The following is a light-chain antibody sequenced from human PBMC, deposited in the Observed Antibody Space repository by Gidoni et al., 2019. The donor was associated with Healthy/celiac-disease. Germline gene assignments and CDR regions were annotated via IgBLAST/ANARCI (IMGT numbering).Light chain of an antibody. V-gene: IGLV3-9*01. CDR3: QVWDSNTIV. CDR1: NIGRKN. CDR2: RNS. Sequence: SYKLTQPLSVSVALGPTARLTCGGNNIGRKNVHWYQQKPGQAPVMVIYRNSNRPSGIPERFSGSNSGNTATLTISRAQAGDEADYYCQVWDSNTIVFATGTKVTVL. J-gene: IGLJ1*01.